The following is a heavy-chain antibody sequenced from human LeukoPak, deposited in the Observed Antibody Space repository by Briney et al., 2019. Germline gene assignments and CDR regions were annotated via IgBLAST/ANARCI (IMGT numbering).Heavy chain of an antibody. CDR1: GFTFSSYS. J-gene: IGHJ4*02. V-gene: IGHV3-21*01. CDR2: ISSSSNYI. Sequence: GGSLRLSCAASGFTFSSYSMNWVRQAPGKGLEWVSSISSSSNYIYYADSVKGRFTISRDNAKNSLYLQMNSLRAEDTAVYYCARHKGYSDYWGQGTLVTVSS. CDR3: ARHKGYSDY.